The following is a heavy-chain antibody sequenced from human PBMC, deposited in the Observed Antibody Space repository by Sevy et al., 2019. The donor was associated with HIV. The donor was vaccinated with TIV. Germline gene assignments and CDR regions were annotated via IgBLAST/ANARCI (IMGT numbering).Heavy chain of an antibody. D-gene: IGHD3-16*01. CDR1: GFPFSSYD. CDR2: ISSSSNFV. V-gene: IGHV3-21*06. CDR3: ARDRGVPRTRGSYQYGMDV. Sequence: GGSLRLSCTASGFPFSSYDMNWVRQAPGQGLEWISSISSSSNFVYQADSVKGRFTISRDKDKNSLFLQMNSLTVEDTAVYYCARDRGVPRTRGSYQYGMDVWGQGTTVTVSS. J-gene: IGHJ6*02.